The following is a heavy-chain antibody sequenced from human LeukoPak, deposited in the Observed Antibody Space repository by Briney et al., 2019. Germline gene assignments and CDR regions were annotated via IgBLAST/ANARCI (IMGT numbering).Heavy chain of an antibody. CDR3: ARVLRGYYYMDV. D-gene: IGHD2-15*01. V-gene: IGHV4-59*08. CDR2: IYYSGST. CDR1: GGSISSYY. Sequence: SETLSLTCTVSGGSISSYYWSWIRQPPGKGLEWIGYIYYSGSTNYNPSLKSQVTISVDTSKNQFSLKLSSVTAADTAVYYCARVLRGYYYMDVWGKGTTVTVSS. J-gene: IGHJ6*03.